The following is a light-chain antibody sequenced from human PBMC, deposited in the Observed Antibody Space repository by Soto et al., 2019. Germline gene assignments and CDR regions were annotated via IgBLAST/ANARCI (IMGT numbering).Light chain of an antibody. CDR1: QSVSDN. CDR2: GAS. Sequence: EIVMTQSPDTLSVSPGERATLSCRASQSVSDNLAWHQQKPGQAPRLLIYGASTRATGIPARFSGSGSGTEFTLTISSLQSEDFAFYYCQQYFNWPLTWTFGPGTKVQIK. V-gene: IGKV3-15*01. J-gene: IGKJ1*01. CDR3: QQYFNWPLTWT.